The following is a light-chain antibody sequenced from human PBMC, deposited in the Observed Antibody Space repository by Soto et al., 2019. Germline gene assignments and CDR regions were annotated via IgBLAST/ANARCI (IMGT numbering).Light chain of an antibody. CDR3: QQYLSSPPYG. J-gene: IGKJ2*03. V-gene: IGKV3-20*01. Sequence: EIVLTQSPGTLSLSPGERATLSCRASQTISSYLAWYQHKPGQAPRLLIYDASSRATGIPDRFSGSGSWTDFTLTISRLEPEDFAVYYCQQYLSSPPYGFGQGTKLEIK. CDR2: DAS. CDR1: QTISSY.